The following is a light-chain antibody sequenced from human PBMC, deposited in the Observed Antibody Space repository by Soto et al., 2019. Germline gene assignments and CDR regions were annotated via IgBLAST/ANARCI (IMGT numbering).Light chain of an antibody. V-gene: IGKV3-11*01. CDR3: QQRSNWPLT. Sequence: EIVLTQSPATLSLSPGERATLSCRSSQSVSSYLAWYQQKPGQASRLFIYEASNRATGIPARFSGSGSGTDFTLSISSLEPEDFAVYYCQQRSNWPLTFGGGTKVDIK. CDR1: QSVSSY. J-gene: IGKJ4*01. CDR2: EAS.